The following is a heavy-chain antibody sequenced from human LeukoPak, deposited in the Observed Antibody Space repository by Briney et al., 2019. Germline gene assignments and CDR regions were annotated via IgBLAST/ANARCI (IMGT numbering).Heavy chain of an antibody. Sequence: SETLSLTCAVYGGSFSGYYWSWIRQPPGKGLEWIGEINHSGSTNYNPSLKSRVTISVDTSKNQFSLKLSSVTAADTAVNSCPGIYDFWSGYYTFDYWGQGTLVTVSS. CDR2: INHSGST. CDR3: PGIYDFWSGYYTFDY. J-gene: IGHJ4*02. D-gene: IGHD3-3*01. V-gene: IGHV4-34*01. CDR1: GGSFSGYY.